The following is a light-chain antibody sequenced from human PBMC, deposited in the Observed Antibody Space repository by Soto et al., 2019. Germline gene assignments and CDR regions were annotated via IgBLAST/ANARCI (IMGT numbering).Light chain of an antibody. CDR2: GAS. CDR1: QSISWQ. Sequence: GVTQSASAVSVTPGERATLSCQASQSISWQLVWYQQKPRQAPRPLIYGASTRATGVPPRFSDRGSGTEFTLPLISLQPDDFATYYCRSSNSHYTLGQGTKLDIK. CDR3: RSSNSHYT. V-gene: IGKV3-15*01. J-gene: IGKJ2*01.